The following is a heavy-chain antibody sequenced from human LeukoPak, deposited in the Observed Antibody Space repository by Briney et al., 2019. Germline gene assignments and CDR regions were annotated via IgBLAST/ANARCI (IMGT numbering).Heavy chain of an antibody. D-gene: IGHD6-19*01. CDR1: GGSISSSSYY. CDR3: ARFSWAASYIAVSLNAFDI. V-gene: IGHV4-39*01. J-gene: IGHJ3*02. Sequence: SETLSLTCTVSGGSISSSSYYWGWIRQPPGKGLEWIGSIYYSGSTYYNPSLKSRVTISVDTSKNQFSLKLSSVTAADTAVYYCARFSWAASYIAVSLNAFDIWGQGTMVTVSS. CDR2: IYYSGST.